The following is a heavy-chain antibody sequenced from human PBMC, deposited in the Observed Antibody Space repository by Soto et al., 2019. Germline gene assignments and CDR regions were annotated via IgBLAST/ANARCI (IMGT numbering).Heavy chain of an antibody. D-gene: IGHD3-22*01. CDR2: SRDKPQGYST. CDR1: GFTLSDHY. Sequence: EVQLVESGGGLVQPGGSLRLSCAGSGFTLSDHYIDWVRQAPGKGLEWVFRSRDKPQGYSTAYAASVKGRFTTSRDESKISAYRQMNGLKAEGTAVYYCVRATYFSDSSGYTRCLDYWGQGPLVTVSS. J-gene: IGHJ4*02. CDR3: VRATYFSDSSGYTRCLDY. V-gene: IGHV3-72*01.